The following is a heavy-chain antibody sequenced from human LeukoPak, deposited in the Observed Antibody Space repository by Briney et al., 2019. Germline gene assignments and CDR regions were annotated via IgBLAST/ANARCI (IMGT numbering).Heavy chain of an antibody. CDR3: ARDVPFDY. D-gene: IGHD3-10*02. Sequence: PGGSLRLSCAASGFTVSSSCMSWVRQAPGKGLEWVSVIYSGGSTYYADSVKGRFTISRDNSKNTLYLQMNSLRAEDTAVYYCARDVPFDYWGQGTLVTVSS. CDR1: GFTVSSSC. J-gene: IGHJ4*02. V-gene: IGHV3-66*01. CDR2: IYSGGST.